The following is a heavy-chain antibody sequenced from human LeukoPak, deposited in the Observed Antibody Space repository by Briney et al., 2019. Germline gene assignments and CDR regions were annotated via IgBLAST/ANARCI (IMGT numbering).Heavy chain of an antibody. CDR1: GFTFNSFS. Sequence: GGSLRLSCAASGFTFNSFSMNWVRQAPGKGLEWVSSISSSSSYKYYADSVKGRFTISRDNAKKSLYLQMNSLRAEDTAVYYCGRAVGGNVFDYWAREPRSPSP. CDR3: GRAVGGNVFDY. J-gene: IGHJ4*02. D-gene: IGHD1-26*01. V-gene: IGHV3-21*01. CDR2: ISSSSSYK.